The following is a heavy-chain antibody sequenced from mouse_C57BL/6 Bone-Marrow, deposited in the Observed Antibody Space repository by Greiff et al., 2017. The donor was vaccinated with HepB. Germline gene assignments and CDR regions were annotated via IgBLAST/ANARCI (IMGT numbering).Heavy chain of an antibody. CDR2: INPSTGGT. J-gene: IGHJ3*01. V-gene: IGHV1-42*01. CDR3: ASQTATWFAY. D-gene: IGHD6-1*02. Sequence: VQLQQSGPELVKPGASVKISCKASGYSFTGYYMNWVKQSPEKSLEWIGEINPSTGGTTYNQKFKAKATLTVDKSSSTAYMQLKSLTSEDSAVYYCASQTATWFAYWGQGTLVTVAA. CDR1: GYSFTGYY.